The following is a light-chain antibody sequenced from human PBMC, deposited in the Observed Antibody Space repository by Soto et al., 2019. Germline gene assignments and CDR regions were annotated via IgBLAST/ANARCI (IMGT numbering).Light chain of an antibody. CDR2: GAS. CDR1: QGIRTE. Sequence: AIQMTQSPSSLYASVGDRVTITCRASQGIRTELGWYQQKPGKAPRLLIYGASTLQGGVPSRLSGSGSGTDFTLTISSLQPEDFATYYGLQDNSYPRTFGQGTKVEIK. J-gene: IGKJ1*01. V-gene: IGKV1-6*01. CDR3: LQDNSYPRT.